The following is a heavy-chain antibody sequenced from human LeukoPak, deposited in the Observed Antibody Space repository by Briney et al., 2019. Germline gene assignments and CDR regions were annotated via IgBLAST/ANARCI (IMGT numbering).Heavy chain of an antibody. CDR2: INYSGST. D-gene: IGHD2-2*01. CDR1: GGSISSHY. J-gene: IGHJ5*02. CDR3: ARFIGYCSSTSCYAKNWFDP. Sequence: TSETLSLTCTVSGGSISSHYWSWIRQPPGKGLEWIGYINYSGSTNYNPSLKSRVTISVDTSKNQFSLKLSSVTAADTAVYYCARFIGYCSSTSCYAKNWFDPWGQGTLVTVSS. V-gene: IGHV4-59*11.